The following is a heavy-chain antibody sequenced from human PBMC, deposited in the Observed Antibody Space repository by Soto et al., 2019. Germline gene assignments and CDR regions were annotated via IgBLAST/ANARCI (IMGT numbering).Heavy chain of an antibody. CDR3: ASPGKAASDY. CDR1: GGSFSGYY. J-gene: IGHJ4*02. Sequence: QVQLQQWGAGLLKPSETLSLTCAVYGGSFSGYYWSWIRQPPGKGLEWIGEINHSGSTNYNPSLKSRVTISVDTSKNQFSLKLSSVTAADTAVYYCASPGKAASDYWGQGTRVTVSS. D-gene: IGHD2-15*01. V-gene: IGHV4-34*01. CDR2: INHSGST.